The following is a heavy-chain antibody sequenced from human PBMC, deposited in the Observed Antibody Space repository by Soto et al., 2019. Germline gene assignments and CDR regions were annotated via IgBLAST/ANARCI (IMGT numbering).Heavy chain of an antibody. V-gene: IGHV3-23*01. D-gene: IGHD3-10*01. J-gene: IGHJ4*02. CDR2: ISGGGYST. Sequence: PGGSLRLSCAASGFTFSNYVMIWVRQAPGKGLEWVSGISGGGYSTYYADSVKGRFTISRDNSKNTLYLHMSSLRAEDTAVYYCAFYYYGSGSYRAFDYWGQGT. CDR1: GFTFSNYV. CDR3: AFYYYGSGSYRAFDY.